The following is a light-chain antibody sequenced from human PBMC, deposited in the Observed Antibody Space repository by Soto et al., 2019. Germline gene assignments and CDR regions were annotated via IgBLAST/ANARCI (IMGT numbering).Light chain of an antibody. CDR3: QQRSNWPPWT. J-gene: IGKJ1*01. Sequence: EIVLTQSPATLSLSPGERATLSCRASQSVNSYLAWYQQKPGQAPRLLIYDTSNRATGIPARFSGSGSGTEFTLTISSLEPEDFAVYYCQQRSNWPPWTFGQGTKVEIK. CDR1: QSVNSY. CDR2: DTS. V-gene: IGKV3-11*01.